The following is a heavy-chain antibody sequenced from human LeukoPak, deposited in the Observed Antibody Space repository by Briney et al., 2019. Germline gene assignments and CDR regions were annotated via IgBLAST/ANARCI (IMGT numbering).Heavy chain of an antibody. CDR3: ARAEREWYEILTGYLIPEHDYYYYYMDV. D-gene: IGHD3-9*01. J-gene: IGHJ6*03. Sequence: GASVKVSCKASGYTFTSYGISWVRQAPGQGLEWMGWISGYNGNTNYAQKVRDRVTMTTDTSTSTAYMELRSLRFDDTAVYYCARAEREWYEILTGYLIPEHDYYYYYMDVWGEGTTVSVSS. CDR2: ISGYNGNT. V-gene: IGHV1-18*01. CDR1: GYTFTSYG.